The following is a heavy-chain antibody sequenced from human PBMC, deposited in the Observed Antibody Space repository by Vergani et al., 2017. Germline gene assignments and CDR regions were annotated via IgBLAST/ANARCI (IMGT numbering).Heavy chain of an antibody. Sequence: EVQLLESGGGLVQPGGSLRLSCAASGFPFSSYAMSWVRQVPGKALEWVSGISGSGGNTYYANSVKGRFTISRDNSKNTLYLQMNSLRADDTAVYYCAREERSITSSFVGDWGQGTLVTV. CDR3: AREERSITSSFVGD. V-gene: IGHV3-23*01. CDR2: ISGSGGNT. CDR1: GFPFSSYA. J-gene: IGHJ4*02. D-gene: IGHD3-10*01.